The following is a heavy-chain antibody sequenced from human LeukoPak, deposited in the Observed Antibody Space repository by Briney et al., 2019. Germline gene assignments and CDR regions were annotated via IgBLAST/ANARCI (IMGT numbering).Heavy chain of an antibody. V-gene: IGHV1-2*06. CDR2: INPNSGGT. J-gene: IGHJ5*02. Sequence: GASVKVSCKASGYTFTGYYMHWVRQAPGQGLEWMGRINPNSGGTNYAQKFQGRVTMTRDTSISTAYMELSRLRSDGTAVYYCARPTNPYSSSFEPWGQGTLVTVSS. D-gene: IGHD6-13*01. CDR1: GYTFTGYY. CDR3: ARPTNPYSSSFEP.